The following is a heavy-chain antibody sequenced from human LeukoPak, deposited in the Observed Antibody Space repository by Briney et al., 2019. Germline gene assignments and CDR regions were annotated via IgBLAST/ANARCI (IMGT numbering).Heavy chain of an antibody. J-gene: IGHJ4*02. CDR2: ISSSGSTM. Sequence: KSGGSLRLSCAASGFIFSDYYMSWIRQAPGKGLEWVLYISSSGSTMYYTDSVKGRFTISRDNAENSLYLQMTSLGAEDTAVYYCARATPISGWYSVYWGQGTLVTVSS. CDR3: ARATPISGWYSVY. D-gene: IGHD6-19*01. V-gene: IGHV3-11*04. CDR1: GFIFSDYY.